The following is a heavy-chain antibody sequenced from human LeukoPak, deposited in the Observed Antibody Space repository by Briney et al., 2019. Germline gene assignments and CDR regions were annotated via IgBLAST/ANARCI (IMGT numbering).Heavy chain of an antibody. Sequence: SETLSLTCTVSGGSISSSSYNWSWIRQSAGKGLEWIGRMYTSGRTIYNPSLKSRVTMSLDTSKNQFSLKLSSVTAADTAVYYCARIHYDSSGLWGRIDYWGQGTLVTVSS. CDR2: MYTSGRT. D-gene: IGHD3-22*01. J-gene: IGHJ4*02. CDR1: GGSISSSSYN. V-gene: IGHV4-61*02. CDR3: ARIHYDSSGLWGRIDY.